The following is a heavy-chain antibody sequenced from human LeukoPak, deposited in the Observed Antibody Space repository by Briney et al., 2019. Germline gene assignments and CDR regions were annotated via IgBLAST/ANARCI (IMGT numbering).Heavy chain of an antibody. CDR3: ARDYCTTTRCYPNYFDY. J-gene: IGHJ4*02. V-gene: IGHV4-61*01. CDR1: GASVGSSNYY. D-gene: IGHD2-2*01. Sequence: MASETLSLTCTVSGASVGSSNYYWSWIRQPPGKGLEWIGYIYYSGSTNYNPSLKSRVTISVDTSKNQFSLKLSSVTAADTAVYYCARDYCTTTRCYPNYFDYWGQGTLVTVSS. CDR2: IYYSGST.